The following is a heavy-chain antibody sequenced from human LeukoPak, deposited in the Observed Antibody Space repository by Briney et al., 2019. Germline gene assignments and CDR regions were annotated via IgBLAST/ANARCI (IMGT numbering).Heavy chain of an antibody. CDR2: IRYDGSIQ. CDR3: AKGYGESHFDS. Sequence: PGGSLRLSCAASGFTFSTSWMNWVRQAPGKGLEWVAFIRYDGSIQYYADSVKGRFSISRDNSNNTLYLQMNSLRAEDTAVYFCAKGYGESHFDSWGQGTLVTVSS. J-gene: IGHJ4*02. CDR1: GFTFSTSW. D-gene: IGHD5-18*01. V-gene: IGHV3-30*02.